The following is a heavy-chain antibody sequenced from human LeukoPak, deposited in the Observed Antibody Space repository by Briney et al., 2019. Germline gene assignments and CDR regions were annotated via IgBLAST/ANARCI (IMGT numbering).Heavy chain of an antibody. CDR1: GGSISRYY. CDR2: IYPRGST. V-gene: IGHV4-4*07. Sequence: SETLSLTCTVSGGSISRYYWSWIRQPAGKGLEWIGRIYPRGSTNDNPSLKTRVTMSVDTSKNQFSLKLTSVTAADTAVYYCARGRYCSADTCSGGDAFDIWGQGTMVSVSS. J-gene: IGHJ3*02. CDR3: ARGRYCSADTCSGGDAFDI. D-gene: IGHD2-15*01.